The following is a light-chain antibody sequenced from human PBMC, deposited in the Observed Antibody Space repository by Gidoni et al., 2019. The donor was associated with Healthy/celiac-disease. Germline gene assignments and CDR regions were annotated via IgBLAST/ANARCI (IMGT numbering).Light chain of an antibody. CDR2: LGS. V-gene: IGKV2-28*01. Sequence: DIVMTQSPLSLPVTPGEPASISCRSSQSLLHSNGYNYLDWYLQKPGQSPQLLIYLGSNRASGVPDRFSGSGSGTDFTLKIRRVEAEDVGVYYCMQALQRRTFGGGTKVEIK. J-gene: IGKJ4*01. CDR3: MQALQRRT. CDR1: QSLLHSNGYNY.